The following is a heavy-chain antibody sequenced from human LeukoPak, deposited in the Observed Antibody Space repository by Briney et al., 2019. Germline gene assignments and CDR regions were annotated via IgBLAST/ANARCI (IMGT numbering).Heavy chain of an antibody. CDR2: IKQDGGEK. CDR3: ASSVGGFFDY. J-gene: IGHJ4*02. D-gene: IGHD5/OR15-5a*01. CDR1: GFTFRIYW. V-gene: IGHV3-7*01. Sequence: GGSLRLSCAASGFTFRIYWMSWVRQAPGKGLERVANIKQDGGEKYYVDSVRGRFTLSRDNAKNSLYLQMDSLRAEDTAVYYCASSVGGFFDYWGQGNLVTVSS.